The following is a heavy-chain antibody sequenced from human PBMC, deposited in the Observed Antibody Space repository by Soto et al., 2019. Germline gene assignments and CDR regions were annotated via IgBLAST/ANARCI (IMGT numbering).Heavy chain of an antibody. D-gene: IGHD3-10*01. CDR2: IYHSGST. V-gene: IGHV4-4*02. CDR3: ARDRGVLGEHFDY. CDR1: SGSISSSNW. J-gene: IGHJ4*02. Sequence: SETLSLTCAVSSGSISSSNWWSWVRQPPGKGPEWIGEIYHSGSTNYNPSLKSRVTISVDKSKNQFSLKLSSVTAADTAVYYCARDRGVLGEHFDYWGQGTLVTVSS.